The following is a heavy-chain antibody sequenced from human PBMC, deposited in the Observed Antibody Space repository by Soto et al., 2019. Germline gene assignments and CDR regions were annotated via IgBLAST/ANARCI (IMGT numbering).Heavy chain of an antibody. J-gene: IGHJ4*02. CDR2: IVASGTST. D-gene: IGHD6-19*01. Sequence: EVQLLESGGGLVQPGGSLRLSCAASGFTLSSYVMSWVRQTPGKGLEWVSTIVASGTSTYYADSVKGRFTISKDNSKNTLSLQMNSLRADDTALYYSARGWSGDWYGPLDSWGLGILVTVSS. CDR1: GFTLSSYV. V-gene: IGHV3-23*01. CDR3: ARGWSGDWYGPLDS.